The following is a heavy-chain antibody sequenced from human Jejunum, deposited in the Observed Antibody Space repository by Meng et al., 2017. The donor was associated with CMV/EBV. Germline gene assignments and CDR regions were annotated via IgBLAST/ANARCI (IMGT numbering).Heavy chain of an antibody. CDR1: GYSFTVHY. CDR3: ARVPTRSYYPLYYFDH. Sequence: SGYSFTVHYIHWVRQAPGQGLEWMGRIHPSSGGTTYAQKFQGRVTMTRDMSMSTDYMEMSSLRSDDTAVYYCARVPTRSYYPLYYFDHWGQGTLVTVSS. D-gene: IGHD3-10*01. CDR2: IHPSSGGT. V-gene: IGHV1-2*06. J-gene: IGHJ4*02.